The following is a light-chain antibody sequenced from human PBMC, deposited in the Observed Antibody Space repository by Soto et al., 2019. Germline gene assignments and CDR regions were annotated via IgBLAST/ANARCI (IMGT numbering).Light chain of an antibody. CDR2: DAS. CDR1: QSVSTS. J-gene: IGKJ1*01. CDR3: QVRDVWPT. V-gene: IGKV3-11*01. Sequence: EIVLTQAPATQSLSPGERAALSCRASQSVSTSLAWYQHKPGQAPRVIIYDASKRAPGIPARFSGSGSGTDFTLTISSLEPEDFAVYYCQVRDVWPTFGQGTKVDIK.